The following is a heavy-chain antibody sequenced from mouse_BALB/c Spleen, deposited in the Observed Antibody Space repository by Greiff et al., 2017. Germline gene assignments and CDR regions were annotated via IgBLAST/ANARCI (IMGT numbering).Heavy chain of an antibody. Sequence: EVHLVESGAELVKPGASVKLSCTASGFNIKDTYMHWVKQRPEQGLEWIGRIDPANGNTKYDPKFQGKATITADTSSNTAYLQLSSLTSEDTAVYYCARNSYYYGSSYFDYWGQGTTLTVAS. CDR3: ARNSYYYGSSYFDY. J-gene: IGHJ2*01. V-gene: IGHV14-3*02. CDR1: GFNIKDTY. D-gene: IGHD1-1*01. CDR2: IDPANGNT.